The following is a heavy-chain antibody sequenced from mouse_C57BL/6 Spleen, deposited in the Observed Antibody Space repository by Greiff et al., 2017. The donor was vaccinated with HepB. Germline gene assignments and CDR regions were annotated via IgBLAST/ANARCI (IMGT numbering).Heavy chain of an antibody. CDR1: GYSITSGYD. D-gene: IGHD2-3*01. J-gene: IGHJ2*01. CDR2: ISYSGST. Sequence: EVKLQQSGPGMVKPSQSLSLTCTVTGYSITSGYDWHWIRHFPGNKLEWMGYISYSGSTNYNPSLKSRISITHDTSKNHFFLKLNSVTTEDTATYYCAREGYDGYFFDYWGQGTTLTVSS. V-gene: IGHV3-1*01. CDR3: AREGYDGYFFDY.